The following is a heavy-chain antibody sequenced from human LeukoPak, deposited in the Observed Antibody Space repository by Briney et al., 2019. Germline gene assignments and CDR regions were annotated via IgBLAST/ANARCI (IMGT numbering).Heavy chain of an antibody. CDR1: GGTFSSYA. D-gene: IGHD3-16*01. J-gene: IGHJ4*02. Sequence: SVKVSCKASGGTFSSYAISWVRQAPGQGLEWMGGIIPIFGTANYVQKFQGRVTITADESTSTAYMELSSLRSEDTAVYYCARSSNDYVWGSYDYYFDYWGQGTLVTVSS. V-gene: IGHV1-69*01. CDR2: IIPIFGTA. CDR3: ARSSNDYVWGSYDYYFDY.